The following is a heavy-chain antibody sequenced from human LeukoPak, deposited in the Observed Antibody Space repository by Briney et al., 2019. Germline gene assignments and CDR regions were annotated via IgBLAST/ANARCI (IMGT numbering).Heavy chain of an antibody. V-gene: IGHV3-30*18. D-gene: IGHD6-13*01. CDR2: ISHDGSNY. CDR1: GIAFSTYG. Sequence: GRSLRLSCADPGIAFSTYGIHWVRQVPGKGLEWVAVISHDGSNYYYADSVKGRFTISRDNSKNTLYLQMNSLRTEDTAVYYCAKATGSSWYYFDDWGLGTLVTVSS. CDR3: AKATGSSWYYFDD. J-gene: IGHJ4*02.